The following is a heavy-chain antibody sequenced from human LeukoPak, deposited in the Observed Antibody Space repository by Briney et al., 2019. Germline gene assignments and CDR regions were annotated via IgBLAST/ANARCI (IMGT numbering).Heavy chain of an antibody. D-gene: IGHD4-17*01. Sequence: PGGSLRLSCAASGCTVSSNYMSWVRQAPGKGLEWVSVIYSGGSTYYADSVKGRFTISRDNSKNTLYLQMNSLRAEDTAVYYCAREGNYGDYYFDYWGQGTLVTVSS. V-gene: IGHV3-53*01. CDR2: IYSGGST. J-gene: IGHJ4*02. CDR3: AREGNYGDYYFDY. CDR1: GCTVSSNY.